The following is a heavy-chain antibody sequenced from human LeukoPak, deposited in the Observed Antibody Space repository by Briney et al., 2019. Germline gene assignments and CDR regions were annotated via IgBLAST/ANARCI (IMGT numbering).Heavy chain of an antibody. Sequence: PSETLSLTCTVSGGSISSGSYYWSWIRQPAGKGLEWIGRIYTSGSTNYNPSLKSRVTISVDTSKNQFSLKLSSVTAADTAVYYCARDRGDTAMVGDAFDIWGQGTMVTVSS. CDR1: GGSISSGSYY. CDR2: IYTSGST. V-gene: IGHV4-61*02. CDR3: ARDRGDTAMVGDAFDI. D-gene: IGHD5-18*01. J-gene: IGHJ3*02.